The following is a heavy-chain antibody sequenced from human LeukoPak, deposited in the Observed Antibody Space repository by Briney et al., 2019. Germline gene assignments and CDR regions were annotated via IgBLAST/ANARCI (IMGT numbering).Heavy chain of an antibody. CDR1: GFTFSSYG. D-gene: IGHD6-19*01. Sequence: GGSLRLSCAASGFTFSSYGMHWVRQAPGKGLEWVAVISYDGSNKYYADSVKGRFTISRDNSKNTLYLQMNSLRAEDTAVYYCAKDRREQWLVVGWFDSWGLGTVVTVSS. V-gene: IGHV3-30*18. CDR2: ISYDGSNK. CDR3: AKDRREQWLVVGWFDS. J-gene: IGHJ5*01.